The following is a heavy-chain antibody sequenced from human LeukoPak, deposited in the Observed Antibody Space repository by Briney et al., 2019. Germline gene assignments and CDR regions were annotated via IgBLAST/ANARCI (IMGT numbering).Heavy chain of an antibody. V-gene: IGHV3-11*01. J-gene: IGHJ6*02. Sequence: PGGSLRLSCAASGITFSNYYMTWIRQAPGKGLEWVSYISSSGSNKYYADSVKGRFTISRDNAKNSLYLQMNSLRAEDTAVYYYSRLPLDYYDSGDFYDYYAMDVWGQGTTVTVPS. CDR3: SRLPLDYYDSGDFYDYYAMDV. D-gene: IGHD3-22*01. CDR1: GITFSNYY. CDR2: ISSSGSNK.